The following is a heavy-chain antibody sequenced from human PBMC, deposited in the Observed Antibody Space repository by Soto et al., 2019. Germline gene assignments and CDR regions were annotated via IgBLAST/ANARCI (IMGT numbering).Heavy chain of an antibody. CDR2: IHYTGKT. CDR3: ARVGIALVVADV. CDR1: GDSISSGGHF. Sequence: SETLSLTCSVSGDSISSGGHFWSWIRQLPGKGLEWIGHIHYTGKTFYNPSLRNRISLSVDTSESQFSLKVTSVTAADTAVYYCARVGIALVVADVWGQGALVT. V-gene: IGHV4-31*03. J-gene: IGHJ4*02. D-gene: IGHD2-15*01.